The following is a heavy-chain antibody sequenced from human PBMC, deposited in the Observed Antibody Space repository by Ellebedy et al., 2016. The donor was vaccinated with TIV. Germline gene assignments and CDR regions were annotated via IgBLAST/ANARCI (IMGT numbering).Heavy chain of an antibody. CDR1: GGTFSNYA. Sequence: AASVKVSCKASGGTFSNYAFNWVRQAPGQGLEWMGRIIPILGIADYAQNFQGRVTFTADKYTSTAYMELSSRRSEDTAVYYCARWGGSSGRFQGPYDFWGQGTLVAVSS. J-gene: IGHJ4*02. CDR3: ARWGGSSGRFQGPYDF. CDR2: IIPILGIA. D-gene: IGHD1-26*01. V-gene: IGHV1-69*04.